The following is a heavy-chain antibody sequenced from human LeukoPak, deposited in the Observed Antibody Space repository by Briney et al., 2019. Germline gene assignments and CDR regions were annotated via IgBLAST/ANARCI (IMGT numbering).Heavy chain of an antibody. V-gene: IGHV3-7*01. CDR1: GFTFSSYW. Sequence: GGSLRLSCAASGFTFSSYWMSWVRQAPGKGLEWVANIKQDGSEKYYVDSVKGRFTISRDNAKNSLYLQMNSLRAEDTAVYYCARVYFQYYYDSSGQNDYWGQGILVTVFS. CDR3: ARVYFQYYYDSSGQNDY. D-gene: IGHD3-22*01. CDR2: IKQDGSEK. J-gene: IGHJ4*02.